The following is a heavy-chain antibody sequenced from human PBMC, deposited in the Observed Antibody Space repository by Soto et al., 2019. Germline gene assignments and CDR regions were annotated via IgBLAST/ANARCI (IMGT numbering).Heavy chain of an antibody. CDR2: ISGSGTTI. V-gene: IGHV3-11*01. J-gene: IGHJ6*02. Sequence: GGSLRLSCAASGFIFSDYYMSWMRQAPGKGLEWVSYISGSGTTIYNADSVKGRFTISRDNANNSLFLQMNSLRAEDTAVYYCVRNGGDSGDYYYYAMDVWGQGTTVTVSS. CDR1: GFIFSDYY. CDR3: VRNGGDSGDYYYYAMDV. D-gene: IGHD4-17*01.